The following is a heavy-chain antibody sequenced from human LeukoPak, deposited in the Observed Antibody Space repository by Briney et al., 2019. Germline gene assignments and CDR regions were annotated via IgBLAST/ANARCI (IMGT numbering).Heavy chain of an antibody. V-gene: IGHV4-34*01. CDR2: INHSGST. Sequence: SETLSLTCAVYGGSFSGYYWSWIRQPPGKGLEWIGEINHSGSTNYNPSLKSRVTISVDTSKNQFSLKLSSVTAADTAVYYCARGVTGTLYYYYYMDVWGEGTTVTVSS. CDR1: GGSFSGYY. D-gene: IGHD1-20*01. CDR3: ARGVTGTLYYYYYMDV. J-gene: IGHJ6*03.